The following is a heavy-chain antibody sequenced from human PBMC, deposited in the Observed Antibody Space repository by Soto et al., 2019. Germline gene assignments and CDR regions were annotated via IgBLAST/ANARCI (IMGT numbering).Heavy chain of an antibody. J-gene: IGHJ4*02. Sequence: QITLKESGPTLVKPTQTLTLTCTFSGFSLSTSGVGVGWIRQPPGKALEWLALIYWDDDKRYSPSLKSRLTITKDTSNNQVVLPMTNMDPVDSATYYCAHSPYYDFWSGYHTYLDYWGQGTLVTVSS. CDR2: IYWDDDK. D-gene: IGHD3-3*01. V-gene: IGHV2-5*02. CDR3: AHSPYYDFWSGYHTYLDY. CDR1: GFSLSTSGVG.